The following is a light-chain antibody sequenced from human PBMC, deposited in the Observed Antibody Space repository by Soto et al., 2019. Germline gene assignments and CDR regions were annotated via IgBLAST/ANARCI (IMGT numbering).Light chain of an antibody. CDR3: QSYDSSLRNVI. J-gene: IGLJ2*01. CDR1: SSDIGAYDY. V-gene: IGLV2-14*01. Sequence: QSALTQPASLSGSPGQSITISCTGTSSDIGAYDYVSWFQQHPGKAPKLMISEVNNRPSGVFNRFSGSKSGNTAYLTISGLQVEDEAEYYCQSYDSSLRNVIFGGGTKVTVL. CDR2: EVN.